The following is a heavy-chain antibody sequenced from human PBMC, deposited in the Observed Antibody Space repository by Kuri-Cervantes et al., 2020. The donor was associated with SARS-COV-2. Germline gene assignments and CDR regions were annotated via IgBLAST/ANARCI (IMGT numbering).Heavy chain of an antibody. Sequence: LSLTCAASGFTFSSYAMHWVRQAPGKGLEWVAVISYDGSNKYSADSVEGRFTIPRDNSNNTLYLQMNSLRAEDTAVYYCARGGLPITMGDGAFDIWGQGTMVTVSS. CDR1: GFTFSSYA. D-gene: IGHD3-10*01. CDR2: ISYDGSNK. J-gene: IGHJ3*02. CDR3: ARGGLPITMGDGAFDI. V-gene: IGHV3-30-3*01.